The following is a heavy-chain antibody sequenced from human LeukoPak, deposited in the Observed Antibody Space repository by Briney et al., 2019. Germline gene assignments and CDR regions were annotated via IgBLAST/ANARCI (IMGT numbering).Heavy chain of an antibody. V-gene: IGHV3-9*01. D-gene: IGHD5-18*01. J-gene: IGHJ6*02. CDR1: GFTFDDYA. Sequence: GGSLRLSCAASGFTFDDYAMHWVRQAPGKGLEWVSGISWNSGSIGYADSVKGRFTISRDNAKNSLYLQMNSLRAEDTALYYCAKAEGGYSYNGMDVWGQGTTVTVSS. CDR2: ISWNSGSI. CDR3: AKAEGGYSYNGMDV.